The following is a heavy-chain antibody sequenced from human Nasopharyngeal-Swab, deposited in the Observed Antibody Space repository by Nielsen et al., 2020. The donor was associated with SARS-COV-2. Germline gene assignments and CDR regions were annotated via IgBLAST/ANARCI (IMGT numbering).Heavy chain of an antibody. J-gene: IGHJ3*02. CDR2: IYYSGST. CDR3: ARAESIQLWLKSDAFDI. D-gene: IGHD5-18*01. Sequence: WVRQPPGKGLEWIGYIYYSGSTYYNPSLKSRVTISVDTSKNQFSLKLSSVTAADTAVYYCARAESIQLWLKSDAFDIWGQGTMVTVSS. V-gene: IGHV4-30-4*08.